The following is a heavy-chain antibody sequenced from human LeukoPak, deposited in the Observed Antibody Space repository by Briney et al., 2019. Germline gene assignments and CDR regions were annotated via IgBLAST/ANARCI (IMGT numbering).Heavy chain of an antibody. CDR1: GGPISSYY. V-gene: IGHV4-59*01. J-gene: IGHJ4*02. D-gene: IGHD1-7*01. Sequence: PSETLSLTCTVSGGPISSYYWSWIRQPPGKGLEWIGYIYYSGSTNYNPSLKSRVTISVDTSKNQFSLKLSSVTAADTAVYYCARGWNSAPDYWGQGTLVTVSS. CDR3: ARGWNSAPDY. CDR2: IYYSGST.